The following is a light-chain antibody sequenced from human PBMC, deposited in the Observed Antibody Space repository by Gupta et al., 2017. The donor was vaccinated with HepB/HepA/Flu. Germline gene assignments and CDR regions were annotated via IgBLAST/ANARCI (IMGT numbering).Light chain of an antibody. CDR3: QHKENSSWT. J-gene: IGKJ1*01. CDR1: QNIHNW. CDR2: KAS. V-gene: IGKV1-5*03. Sequence: DIQMTQSPSSLSASVGDRVTITCRASQNIHNWLAWFQQKPGKVPKVLISKASKLESGVPSRFSGNGYGTDFTLTISRRQPDDFATYYCQHKENSSWTFVQGTKVEIK.